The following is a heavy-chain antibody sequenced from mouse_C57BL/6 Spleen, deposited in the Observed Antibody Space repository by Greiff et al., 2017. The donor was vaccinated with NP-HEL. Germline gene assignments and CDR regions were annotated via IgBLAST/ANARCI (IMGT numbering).Heavy chain of an antibody. V-gene: IGHV1-55*01. Sequence: VQLQQPGAELVKPGASVKMSCKASGYTFYSYWITWVKQRPGQGLEWIGAIYPCSGSTNYNEKFKGKATLTVDTSASTAYMQFSSLTSEDSAVYYCAREGTGRGFAYWGQGTLVTVSA. CDR2: IYPCSGST. D-gene: IGHD3-3*01. J-gene: IGHJ3*01. CDR1: GYTFYSYW. CDR3: AREGTGRGFAY.